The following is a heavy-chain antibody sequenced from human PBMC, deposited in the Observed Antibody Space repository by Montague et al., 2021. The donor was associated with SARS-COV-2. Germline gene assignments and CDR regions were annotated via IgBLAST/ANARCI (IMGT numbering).Heavy chain of an antibody. CDR1: GISLSTSGVG. D-gene: IGHD3-10*01. CDR3: APLGFDSRSYYTPHNWFDP. V-gene: IGHV2-5*02. J-gene: IGHJ5*02. CDR2: IYWDDDE. Sequence: PALVKPTQTLTPTCTFSGISLSTSGVGVAWIRQPPGKALEWLALIYWDDDERYSPSMRSRLTITKDTSENQVVLRMANMDPMDTATYYCAPLGFDSRSYYTPHNWFDPWGQGILVIVSS.